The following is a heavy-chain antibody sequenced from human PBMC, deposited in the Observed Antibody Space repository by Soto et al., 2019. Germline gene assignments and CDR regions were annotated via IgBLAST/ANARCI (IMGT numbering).Heavy chain of an antibody. J-gene: IGHJ4*02. CDR1: GYSFTNYW. CDR3: ARHLRATPFDY. D-gene: IGHD2-15*01. CDR2: IYPGDSDT. Sequence: GESLKISCRGSGYSFTNYWIGWVRQMPGKGLEWMGIIYPGDSDTRYSPSFQGQVTISADKSISTAYLQWSSLKASDTAIYYCARHLRATPFDYWGQGPLVTVSS. V-gene: IGHV5-51*01.